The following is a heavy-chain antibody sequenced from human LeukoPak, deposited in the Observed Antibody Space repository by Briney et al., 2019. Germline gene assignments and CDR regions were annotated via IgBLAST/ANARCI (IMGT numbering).Heavy chain of an antibody. Sequence: DPSETLSLTCTVSGGSISSSSYYSGWIRQPPGKGLEWIGSIYYSGSTYYNPSLKSRVTISVDTSKNQFSLKLSSVTAADTAVYYCARLDGDYGSGSYPDYWGQGTLVTVSS. CDR2: IYYSGST. CDR3: ARLDGDYGSGSYPDY. D-gene: IGHD3-10*01. J-gene: IGHJ4*02. V-gene: IGHV4-39*01. CDR1: GGSISSSSYY.